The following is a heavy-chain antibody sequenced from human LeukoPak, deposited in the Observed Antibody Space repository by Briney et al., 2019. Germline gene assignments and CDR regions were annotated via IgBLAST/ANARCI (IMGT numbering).Heavy chain of an antibody. CDR3: ARAGSGSYYTIFDY. Sequence: GGSLRLSCAASGFTFSSYVMHWVRQAPGKGLEWVAIISYDGSNEYYADSVKGRFTISRDNSKNTLYLQMNSLRAEDTALYYCARAGSGSYYTIFDYWGQGTLVTVSS. D-gene: IGHD1-26*01. J-gene: IGHJ4*02. V-gene: IGHV3-30*04. CDR1: GFTFSSYV. CDR2: ISYDGSNE.